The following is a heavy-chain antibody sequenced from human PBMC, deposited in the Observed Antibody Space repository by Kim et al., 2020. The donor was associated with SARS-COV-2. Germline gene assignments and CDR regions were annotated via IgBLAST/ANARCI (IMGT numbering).Heavy chain of an antibody. J-gene: IGHJ4*02. CDR3: AKDDRRDGYNFFGY. Sequence: ADSVKGRFTISRDNSKNTLYLQMNSLRAEDTAVYYCAKDDRRDGYNFFGYWGQGTLVTVSS. D-gene: IGHD5-12*01. V-gene: IGHV3-30*02.